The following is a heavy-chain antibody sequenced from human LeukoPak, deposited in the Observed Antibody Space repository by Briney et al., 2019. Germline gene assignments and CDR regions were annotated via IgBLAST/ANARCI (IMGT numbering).Heavy chain of an antibody. CDR2: ISGSGGST. CDR3: AKDREGTIADYFDY. J-gene: IGHJ4*02. CDR1: GFTFSSYA. D-gene: IGHD1-7*01. V-gene: IGHV3-23*01. Sequence: GGSRRLSCAASGFTFSSYAMSWVRQAPGKGLEWVSSISGSGGSTYYADSVKGRFTISRDNSKNTLYLQMNSLRGEDTAVYYCAKDREGTIADYFDYWGQGTLVTVSS.